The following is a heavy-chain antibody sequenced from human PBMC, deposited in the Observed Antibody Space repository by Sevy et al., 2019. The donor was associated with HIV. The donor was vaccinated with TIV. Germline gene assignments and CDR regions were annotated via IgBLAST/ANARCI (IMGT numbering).Heavy chain of an antibody. D-gene: IGHD2-2*01. V-gene: IGHV3-7*01. J-gene: IGHJ6*02. Sequence: GGSLRLSCAASGFTFSSYWMSWVRQAPGKGLEWVANIKKDGSEKYYVDSVKGRFTISRDNAKNSLYLQMNSLRVEETAMYYCASDCSSTNCLWGLDVWGQGTTVTVSS. CDR3: ASDCSSTNCLWGLDV. CDR1: GFTFSSYW. CDR2: IKKDGSEK.